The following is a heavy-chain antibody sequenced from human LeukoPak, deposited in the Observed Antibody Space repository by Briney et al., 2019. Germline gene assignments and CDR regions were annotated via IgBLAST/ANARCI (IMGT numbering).Heavy chain of an antibody. Sequence: LAGGSLRLSCAASGCTFSSYAMSWVRQAPGKGLEWVSAISGSGGSTYYADSVKGRFTISRDNSKNTLYLQMNSLRAEDTAVYYCAKSEAWWELYYFDYWGQGTLVTVSS. CDR1: GCTFSSYA. CDR2: ISGSGGST. V-gene: IGHV3-23*01. CDR3: AKSEAWWELYYFDY. D-gene: IGHD1-26*01. J-gene: IGHJ4*02.